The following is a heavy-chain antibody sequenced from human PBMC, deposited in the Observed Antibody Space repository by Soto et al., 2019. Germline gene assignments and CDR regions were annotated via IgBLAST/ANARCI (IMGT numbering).Heavy chain of an antibody. CDR3: GVTVRRSSVDS. Sequence: EVQLVESGGGLVQPGGSLRLSCAASGFIFSDYWMSWVRQAPGKGLEWVANIKEDGSEKYYVDSVKGRFIISRDNAKNSLYLQMNSLRVEYTAVYYCGVTVRRSSVDSWGQGSLVTVSS. CDR2: IKEDGSEK. D-gene: IGHD4-17*01. CDR1: GFIFSDYW. V-gene: IGHV3-7*02. J-gene: IGHJ4*02.